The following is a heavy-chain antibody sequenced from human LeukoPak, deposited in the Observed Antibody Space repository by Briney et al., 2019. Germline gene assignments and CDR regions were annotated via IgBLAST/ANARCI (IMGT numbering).Heavy chain of an antibody. CDR1: GFTFSSYS. D-gene: IGHD6-6*01. Sequence: PGGSLRLSCAASGFTFSSYSMDWVRQAPGKGLEWVSYISSSSSTIYYADSVKGRFTISRDNAKNTLYLQMNSLRVEDTAVYYCVRDRPHNCFDPWGQGTLVTVSS. CDR2: ISSSSSTI. V-gene: IGHV3-48*04. CDR3: VRDRPHNCFDP. J-gene: IGHJ5*02.